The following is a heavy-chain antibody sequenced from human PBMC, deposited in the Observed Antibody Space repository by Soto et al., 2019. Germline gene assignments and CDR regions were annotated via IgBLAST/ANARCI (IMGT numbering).Heavy chain of an antibody. CDR3: TRSDYDTSGYTDY. Sequence: QVHLMESGGGLVKPGGSLRLSCAASGFAFSAYYMSWIRQAPGKGLEWLSYISESGTTIYYADYVKGRFTISRDNDKNSLYLQMNSLRVEDTAVYYCTRSDYDTSGYTDYWGQGTLVTVSS. D-gene: IGHD3-22*01. CDR2: ISESGTTI. J-gene: IGHJ4*02. V-gene: IGHV3-11*01. CDR1: GFAFSAYY.